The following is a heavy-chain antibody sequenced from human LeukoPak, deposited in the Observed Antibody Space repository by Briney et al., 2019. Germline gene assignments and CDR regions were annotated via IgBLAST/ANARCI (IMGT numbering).Heavy chain of an antibody. Sequence: GGSLRLSCAASGFTFSSYSMNWVRQAPGKGLEWVSYISTSSTPIYYADSVKGRFTISRDNARNSLSLQMNSLRDEDTDVYNCAREGPGNDTPHYYFDWWGQGILVTVSS. CDR1: GFTFSSYS. J-gene: IGHJ4*02. CDR3: AREGPGNDTPHYYFDW. CDR2: ISTSSTPI. D-gene: IGHD3-22*01. V-gene: IGHV3-48*02.